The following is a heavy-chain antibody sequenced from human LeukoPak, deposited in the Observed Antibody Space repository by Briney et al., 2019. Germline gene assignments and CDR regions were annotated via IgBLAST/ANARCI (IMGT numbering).Heavy chain of an antibody. CDR3: AKEPLGFDY. J-gene: IGHJ4*02. Sequence: GGSLRLSCAASGFTFSTCAMHWVRQAPGKGLEWVAVISYDGSNKYYADSVKGRFTISRDNSKNTLYLQMNSLRAEDTAVYYCAKEPLGFDYWGQGTLVTVSS. CDR1: GFTFSTCA. V-gene: IGHV3-30*18. CDR2: ISYDGSNK. D-gene: IGHD7-27*01.